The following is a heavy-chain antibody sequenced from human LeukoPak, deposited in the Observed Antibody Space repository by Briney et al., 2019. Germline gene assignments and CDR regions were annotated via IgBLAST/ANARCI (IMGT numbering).Heavy chain of an antibody. V-gene: IGHV3-33*08. CDR1: GFTFWSYG. D-gene: IGHD3-3*01. J-gene: IGHJ4*02. CDR3: ARDPLPQLRFLEWLSGVDY. Sequence: GGSLRLSCAASGFTFWSYGMHWVRQAPGKGLEWVAVIWYDGSNKYYADSVKGRFTISRDNSKNTLYLQMNSLRAEDTAVYYCARDPLPQLRFLEWLSGVDYWGQGTLVTVSS. CDR2: IWYDGSNK.